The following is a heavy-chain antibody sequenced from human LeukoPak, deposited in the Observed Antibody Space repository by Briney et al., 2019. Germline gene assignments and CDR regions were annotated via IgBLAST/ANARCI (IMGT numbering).Heavy chain of an antibody. Sequence: PSETLSLTCTVSGGSISSYYWSWIRQPAGKGLEWIGRIYTSGSTNYNPSLKSRVTISVDTSKNQFSLKLSSVTAADTAVYYCARGHSGYSSSWPLSNWGQGTLVTVSS. D-gene: IGHD6-13*01. V-gene: IGHV4-4*07. CDR3: ARGHSGYSSSWPLSN. J-gene: IGHJ4*02. CDR1: GGSISSYY. CDR2: IYTSGST.